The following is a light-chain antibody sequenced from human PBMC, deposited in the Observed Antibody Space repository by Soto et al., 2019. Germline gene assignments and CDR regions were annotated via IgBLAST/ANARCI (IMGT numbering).Light chain of an antibody. CDR1: QGISSY. J-gene: IGKJ1*01. V-gene: IGKV1-5*01. Sequence: DIQMTQSPSTLSESVGDRVTITCRASQGISSYLAWFQQKPGKAPKLPIYDASSLESGVPQRFSGSGSGTEFTLTISSLQPDDFATYYCQQYNSYSQTFGQGTKVDIK. CDR3: QQYNSYSQT. CDR2: DAS.